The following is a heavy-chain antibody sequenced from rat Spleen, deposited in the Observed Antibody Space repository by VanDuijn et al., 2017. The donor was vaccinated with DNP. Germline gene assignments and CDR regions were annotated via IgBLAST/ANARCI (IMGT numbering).Heavy chain of an antibody. D-gene: IGHD1-8*01. CDR2: ISYDGSST. Sequence: EVQLVESDGGLVQPGRSLKLSCAASGFTFSDYYMAWVRQAPTKGLEWVATISYDGSSTYYRDSVKGRFTISRDNAKSTLYLQMDSLRSEDTATYYCARFEGVAYFDYWGQGVMVTVSS. CDR1: GFTFSDYY. J-gene: IGHJ2*01. CDR3: ARFEGVAYFDY. V-gene: IGHV5-29*01.